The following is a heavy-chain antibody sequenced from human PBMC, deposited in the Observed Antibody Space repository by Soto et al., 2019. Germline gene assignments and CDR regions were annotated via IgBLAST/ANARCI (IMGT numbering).Heavy chain of an antibody. Sequence: ASVNVSCKASGYTFTGYYMHWVRQAPGQGLEWMGWINPNSGSTNYAQKFQGWVTMTRDTSISTAYMELSRLRSDDTAVYYCARGYCSGGSCYSDDASDIWGQGTMVTVS. D-gene: IGHD2-15*01. CDR2: INPNSGST. CDR1: GYTFTGYY. V-gene: IGHV1-2*04. CDR3: ARGYCSGGSCYSDDASDI. J-gene: IGHJ3*02.